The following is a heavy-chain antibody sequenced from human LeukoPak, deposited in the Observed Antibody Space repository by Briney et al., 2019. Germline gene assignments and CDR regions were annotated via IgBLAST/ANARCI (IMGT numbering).Heavy chain of an antibody. Sequence: GGSLRLSCAASGFAVSSSYMSWVRQAPGKGLEWVSIIYSGGNTYYADSVKGRFTISRDISKNTLYLQMNSLRAEDTAVFYCARVVNRVAFDIWGLGTVVAVSS. J-gene: IGHJ3*02. CDR1: GFAVSSSY. V-gene: IGHV3-53*01. CDR2: IYSGGNT. CDR3: ARVVNRVAFDI. D-gene: IGHD2-21*01.